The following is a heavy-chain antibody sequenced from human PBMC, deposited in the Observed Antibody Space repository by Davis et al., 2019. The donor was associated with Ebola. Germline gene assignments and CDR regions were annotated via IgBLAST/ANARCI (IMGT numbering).Heavy chain of an antibody. CDR1: GFTFSSYA. V-gene: IGHV3-30-3*01. CDR2: ISYDGSNK. J-gene: IGHJ6*02. Sequence: PAGSLRLSCAASGFTFSSYAMHWVRQAPGKGLEWVAVISYDGSNKYYADSVKGRFTISRDNSKKPLYLQMNSLRAEDTAVYYCAREERFLEWLEGNYYYGMDVWGQGTTVTVSS. CDR3: AREERFLEWLEGNYYYGMDV. D-gene: IGHD3-3*01.